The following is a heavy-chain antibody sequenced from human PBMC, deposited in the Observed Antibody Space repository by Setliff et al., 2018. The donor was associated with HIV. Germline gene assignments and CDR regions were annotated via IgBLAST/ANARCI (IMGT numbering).Heavy chain of an antibody. V-gene: IGHV4-31*03. CDR1: GGSMNSGGYY. J-gene: IGHJ3*02. Sequence: LSLTCTVSGGSMNSGGYYWTWIRQHPGKGLEWIGYIYASGSPDYNPSLESRVTISSDTSKSQFSLKLKSVTGADTAVYYCARVFHSLPTGLNDPFDMWGQGTLVTVSS. CDR2: IYASGSP. CDR3: ARVFHSLPTGLNDPFDM. D-gene: IGHD4-17*01.